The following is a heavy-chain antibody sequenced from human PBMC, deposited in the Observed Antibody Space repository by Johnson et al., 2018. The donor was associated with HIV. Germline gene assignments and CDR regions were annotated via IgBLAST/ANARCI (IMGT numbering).Heavy chain of an antibody. CDR3: SKEGYYDSSGYYGAFDM. CDR2: IRYDGSNK. V-gene: IGHV3-30*02. Sequence: QVQLVESGGGVVQPGGSLRLSCAASGFTFSSYGMHWVRQAPGKGLEWVAFIRYDGSNKYYADSVKGRFTISRDNSKNTLYLQMNSLRAEDTAVYYCSKEGYYDSSGYYGAFDMWGQGTMVTVSS. CDR1: GFTFSSYG. J-gene: IGHJ3*02. D-gene: IGHD3-22*01.